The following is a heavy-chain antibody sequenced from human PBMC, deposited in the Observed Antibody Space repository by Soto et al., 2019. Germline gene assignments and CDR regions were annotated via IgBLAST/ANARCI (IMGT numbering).Heavy chain of an antibody. CDR3: AREARDEYGDFSHAFDT. CDR1: GFTFSSYW. Sequence: GGSLRLSCAASGFTFSSYWLSWVRQAPGKGLEWVANIKQDGSEKYYVDSVKGRFTISRDNAKNSLYLQMNSLRAEDTAVYYCAREARDEYGDFSHAFDTWGQGTMVTVTS. CDR2: IKQDGSEK. J-gene: IGHJ3*02. D-gene: IGHD4-17*01. V-gene: IGHV3-7*01.